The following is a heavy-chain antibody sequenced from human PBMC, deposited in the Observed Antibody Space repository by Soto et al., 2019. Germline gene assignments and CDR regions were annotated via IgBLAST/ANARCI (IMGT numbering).Heavy chain of an antibody. Sequence: QVQLVQSGAEVKKPGSSVKVSCKAYGGTFSSYAISWVRQAPGQGLEWMGGIIPIFGTANYAQKFQGRVTITADESTSTAYMELSSLRSEDTAVYYCARGGLGYCSGGSCYASDYWGQGTLVTVSS. J-gene: IGHJ4*02. CDR3: ARGGLGYCSGGSCYASDY. V-gene: IGHV1-69*12. CDR1: GGTFSSYA. CDR2: IIPIFGTA. D-gene: IGHD2-15*01.